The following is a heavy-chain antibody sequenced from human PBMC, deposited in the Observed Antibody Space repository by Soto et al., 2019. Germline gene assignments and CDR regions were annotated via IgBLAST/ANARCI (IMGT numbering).Heavy chain of an antibody. CDR3: ARYPQEVLSQYFDY. J-gene: IGHJ4*02. Sequence: PGGSLRLSCSTSGFNFDKYAMSWVRQAPGKGLEWVSSISGRGGSTWYADSVKGRFTIARDNSKNTLYLEMNSLRAQDTALYYCARYPQEVLSQYFDYWGKGTLVTVSS. CDR1: GFNFDKYA. CDR2: ISGRGGST. V-gene: IGHV3-23*01. D-gene: IGHD4-4*01.